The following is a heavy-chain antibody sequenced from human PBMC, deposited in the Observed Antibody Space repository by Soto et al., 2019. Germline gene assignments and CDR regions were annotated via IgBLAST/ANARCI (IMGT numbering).Heavy chain of an antibody. CDR3: AKASNGDLGY. D-gene: IGHD4-17*01. J-gene: IGHJ4*02. Sequence: GGSLRLSCAASGFTFSSYGMHWVRQAPGKGLEWVAVISYDGSNKYYADSVKGRFTISRDNSKNTLYLQMNSLRAEDTAVYYCAKASNGDLGYWGQGTLVTVSS. V-gene: IGHV3-30*18. CDR2: ISYDGSNK. CDR1: GFTFSSYG.